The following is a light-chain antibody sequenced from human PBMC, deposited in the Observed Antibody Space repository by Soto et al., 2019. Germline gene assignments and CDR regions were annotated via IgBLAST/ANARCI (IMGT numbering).Light chain of an antibody. CDR1: QSISNY. CDR3: QQSYSNPQT. Sequence: DIHMTQSPSTLSASVGYIFTITCRASQSISNYLNWYQQKPGKAPKLLIHTASSLRSGVPSRLSGSGYGTDLTITISSMKTEDLATYQCQQSYSNPQTFGQGTKVDI. J-gene: IGKJ1*01. CDR2: TAS. V-gene: IGKV1-39*01.